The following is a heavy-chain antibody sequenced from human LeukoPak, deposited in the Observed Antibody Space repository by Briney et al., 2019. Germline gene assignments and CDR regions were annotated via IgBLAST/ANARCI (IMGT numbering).Heavy chain of an antibody. CDR2: ISGYNGNT. V-gene: IGHV1-18*01. J-gene: IGHJ6*02. CDR3: ARAGGVNYYGMDV. Sequence: ASVKVSCKASGYTFISYGISWVRQAPGQGLEWMGWISGYNGNTKYAQKFQGRVTMTTDTSTSTAYMELRSLRSDDTAVYYCARAGGVNYYGMDVWGQGTTVTVSS. D-gene: IGHD3-10*01. CDR1: GYTFISYG.